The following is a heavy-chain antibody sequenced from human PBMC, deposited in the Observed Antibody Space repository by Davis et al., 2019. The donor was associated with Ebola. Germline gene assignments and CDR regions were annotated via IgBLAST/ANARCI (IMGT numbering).Heavy chain of an antibody. Sequence: AASVKVSCKASGYTFTSYGISWVRQAPGQGLEWMGWINPHNGNTNYAQNVQGRVTMTTDTSTSTAYMELSSLSPDDTALYYCARALFALDSWGQGSLVTVSS. CDR1: GYTFTSYG. CDR3: ARALFALDS. CDR2: INPHNGNT. V-gene: IGHV1-18*04. D-gene: IGHD3-10*01. J-gene: IGHJ4*02.